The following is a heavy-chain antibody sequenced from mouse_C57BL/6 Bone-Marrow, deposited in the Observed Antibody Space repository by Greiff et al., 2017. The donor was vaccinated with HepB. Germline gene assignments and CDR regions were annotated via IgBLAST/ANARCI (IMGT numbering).Heavy chain of an antibody. CDR3: ASASSGYGFAY. CDR2: ISYDGSN. CDR1: GYSITSGYY. V-gene: IGHV3-6*01. J-gene: IGHJ3*01. Sequence: EVKLMESGPGLVKPSQSLSLTCSVTGYSITSGYYWNWIRQFPGNKLEWMGYISYDGSNNYNPSLKNRISITRDTSKNQFFLKLNSVTTEDTATYYCASASSGYGFAYWGQGTLVTVSA. D-gene: IGHD3-2*02.